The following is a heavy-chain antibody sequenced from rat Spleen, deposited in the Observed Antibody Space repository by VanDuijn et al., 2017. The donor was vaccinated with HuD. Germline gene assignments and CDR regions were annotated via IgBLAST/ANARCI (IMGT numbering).Heavy chain of an antibody. Sequence: EVQLVESGGGLVQPGRSMKLSCAASGLSFSIYDMAWVRQAPTKGLEWVASISYDGYDTYYRDSVKGRFTISRDKAKNTLYLQMDSLRSEDTATYYCTTEGGIVRIPSYWGQGTLVTVSS. V-gene: IGHV5-20*01. D-gene: IGHD1-6*01. CDR3: TTEGGIVRIPSY. CDR2: ISYDGYDT. CDR1: GLSFSIYD. J-gene: IGHJ3*01.